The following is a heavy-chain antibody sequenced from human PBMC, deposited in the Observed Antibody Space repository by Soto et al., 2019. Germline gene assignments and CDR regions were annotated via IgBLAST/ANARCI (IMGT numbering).Heavy chain of an antibody. CDR3: TTARHCSSDACPAAE. J-gene: IGHJ4*02. Sequence: EVQLLESGGGLVQPGGSLRLSCAASGFPFSATGMLWVRQPPGGGLEWVSAIGPNPTNTKYTDSVKGRFTISRDNFKSTVFLQMTNLRAEDTALYYCTTARHCSSDACPAAEWGQGTLITVSS. D-gene: IGHD2-2*01. CDR1: GFPFSATG. V-gene: IGHV3-23*05. CDR2: IGPNPTNT.